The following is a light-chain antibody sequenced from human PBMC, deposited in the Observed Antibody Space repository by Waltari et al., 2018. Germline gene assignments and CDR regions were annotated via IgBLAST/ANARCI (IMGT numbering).Light chain of an antibody. CDR1: NIDSTS. V-gene: IGLV3-21*01. CDR3: QVWDDTTNSGV. J-gene: IGLJ3*02. CDR2: YDT. Sequence: YVLTQPPSVSVAPGKTATLTCGGENIDSTSVNWYQQKAGQAPVLVLFYDTDRPSGIPDRFSGSNSGNTATLTISWVEAGDEADYHCQVWDDTTNSGVFGGGTRLTVL.